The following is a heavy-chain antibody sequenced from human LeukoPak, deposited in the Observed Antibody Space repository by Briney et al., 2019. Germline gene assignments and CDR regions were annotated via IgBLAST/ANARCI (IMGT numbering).Heavy chain of an antibody. CDR2: IKQDGSEK. D-gene: IGHD4-17*01. V-gene: IGHV3-7*04. J-gene: IGHJ4*02. Sequence: GGSLRLSCAASGFTFSSYWMSWVRQAPGKGLEWVASIKQDGSEKYYVDSVKGRFTISRDNAKNSLYLQMNSLRAEDTAVYYCARGGTYGDNDYWGQGTLVTVSS. CDR3: ARGGTYGDNDY. CDR1: GFTFSSYW.